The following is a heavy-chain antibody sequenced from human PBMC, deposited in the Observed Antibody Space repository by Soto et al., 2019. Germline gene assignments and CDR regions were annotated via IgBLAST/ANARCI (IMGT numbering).Heavy chain of an antibody. V-gene: IGHV1-46*01. Sequence: VASVKVSCKASGYTFTSYYMHWVRQAPGQGLEWMGIINPSGGSTSYAQKFQGRVTMTRDTSTSTVYMELSSLRSEDTAVYYCAGVAAAGQGWFDPWGQGTLVTVSS. CDR2: INPSGGST. J-gene: IGHJ5*02. D-gene: IGHD6-13*01. CDR1: GYTFTSYY. CDR3: AGVAAAGQGWFDP.